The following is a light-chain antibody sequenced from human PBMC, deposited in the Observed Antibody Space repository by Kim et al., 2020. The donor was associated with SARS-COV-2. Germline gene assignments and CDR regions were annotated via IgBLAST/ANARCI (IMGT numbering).Light chain of an antibody. CDR3: QVWDSGTVV. CDR2: RDS. V-gene: IGLV3-9*01. Sequence: SYELTQPLSVSVALGQTARITCGGNNIGSKNVHWYQQKPGQAPVLVIYRDSNRPSGIPERFSGSNSGNTATLTISRAQAGDEADYYCQVWDSGTVVFGGGTQLTVL. J-gene: IGLJ2*01. CDR1: NIGSKN.